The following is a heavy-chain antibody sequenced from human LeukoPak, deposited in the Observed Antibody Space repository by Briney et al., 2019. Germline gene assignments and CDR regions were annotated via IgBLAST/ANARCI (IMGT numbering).Heavy chain of an antibody. CDR2: IYYTGNT. CDR1: GGSISSNTHN. J-gene: IGHJ4*02. Sequence: SETLSLTCTVSGGSISSNTHNWAWIRQPPGKGLEWIGSIYYTGNTYYKPSLKSRVTISVDTSENQFSLKLSSVTAADTAVYYCARDQDSSGYYLDYWGQGTLVTVSS. CDR3: ARDQDSSGYYLDY. V-gene: IGHV4-39*07. D-gene: IGHD3-22*01.